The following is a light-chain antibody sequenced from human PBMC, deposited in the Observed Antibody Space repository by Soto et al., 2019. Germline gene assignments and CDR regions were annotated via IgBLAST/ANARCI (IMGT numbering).Light chain of an antibody. CDR3: CSYAISANLL. V-gene: IGLV2-14*01. CDR2: EVR. CDR1: TNDIGGYNY. J-gene: IGLJ3*02. Sequence: QSALTQPASVSGSPGQSITISCSGTTNDIGGYNYVSWYQQHPGKAPKLIIFEVRNRPSGVSNRFSGSKSGNTASLTISGLQAEDEAYYYCCSYAISANLLFGGGTKLTVL.